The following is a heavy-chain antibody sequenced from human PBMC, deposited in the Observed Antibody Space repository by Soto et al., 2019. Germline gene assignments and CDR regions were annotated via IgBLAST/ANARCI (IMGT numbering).Heavy chain of an antibody. CDR2: ISYDGSNK. D-gene: IGHD5-12*01. CDR3: AKEFLSGYDSPLYY. CDR1: GFTFSSYG. J-gene: IGHJ4*02. Sequence: QVQLVESGGGVVQPGRSLRLSCAASGFTFSSYGMHWVRQAPGKGLEWVAVISYDGSNKYYADSVKGRFTISRDNSKNTLYLQMNSLRAEETAVYYCAKEFLSGYDSPLYYWGQGTRVTVSS. V-gene: IGHV3-30*18.